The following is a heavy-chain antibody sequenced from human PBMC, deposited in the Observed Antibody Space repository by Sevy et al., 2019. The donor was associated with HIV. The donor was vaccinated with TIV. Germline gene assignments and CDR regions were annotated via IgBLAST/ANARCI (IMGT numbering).Heavy chain of an antibody. CDR3: VRGMGIVVVPALDV. Sequence: GGSLRLSCAASGFTFSSYDMHWDRQATGKGLKWVSAIGTAGDTYYPGSMKGRFTISRENAKNSLYFQMNSVRAGDTAANYCVRGMGIVVVPALDVWGQEITVTVS. V-gene: IGHV3-13*01. J-gene: IGHJ6*02. CDR1: GFTFSSYD. D-gene: IGHD2-2*01. CDR2: IGTAGDT.